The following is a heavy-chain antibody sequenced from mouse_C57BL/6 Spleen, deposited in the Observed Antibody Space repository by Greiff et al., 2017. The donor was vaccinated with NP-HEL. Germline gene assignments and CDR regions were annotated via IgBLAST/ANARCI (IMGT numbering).Heavy chain of an antibody. Sequence: QVQLQQSGAELVRPGTSVKVSCKASGYAFTNYLIEWVKQRPGQGLEWIGVINPGSGGTKYNEKFKSKATLAVDTPSSPAFMQRSSLTSEDSAVYYCARAGTDYWGQGTTLTVSS. CDR2: INPGSGGT. V-gene: IGHV1-54*01. CDR1: GYAFTNYL. CDR3: ARAGTDY. D-gene: IGHD4-1*01. J-gene: IGHJ2*01.